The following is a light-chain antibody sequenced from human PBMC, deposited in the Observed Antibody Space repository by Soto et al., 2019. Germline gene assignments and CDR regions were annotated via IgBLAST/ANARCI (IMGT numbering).Light chain of an antibody. CDR1: QAMSTY. Sequence: DIQLPQSPSFLSASVGDTVTITCRASQAMSTYLAWYQQKPGKVPKLLIRSASTLQSGVPPRFSGGGSGTEFTLTISTLQPDDSGIYYCQQLNGYQLAFGGGTNVEIK. CDR2: SAS. V-gene: IGKV1-9*01. J-gene: IGKJ4*01. CDR3: QQLNGYQLA.